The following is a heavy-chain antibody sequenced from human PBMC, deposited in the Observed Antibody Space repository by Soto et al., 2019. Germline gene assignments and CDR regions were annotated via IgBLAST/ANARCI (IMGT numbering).Heavy chain of an antibody. CDR3: ATISTTGTGIGPRWFDP. CDR2: IYPGDSDT. CDR1: GYSFTSYW. J-gene: IGHJ5*02. D-gene: IGHD1-1*01. V-gene: IGHV5-51*01. Sequence: GESLKISCKGSGYSFTSYWIGWVRQMSGKGLEWMGIIYPGDSDTRYSPSFQGQVTISADKSISTAYLQWSSLKASDTAMYYCATISTTGTGIGPRWFDPWGQGTLVTVSS.